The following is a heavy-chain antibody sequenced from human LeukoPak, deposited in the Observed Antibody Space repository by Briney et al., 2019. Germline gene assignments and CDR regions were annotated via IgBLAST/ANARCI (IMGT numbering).Heavy chain of an antibody. CDR3: ATDLSYGSLGH. D-gene: IGHD5-18*01. J-gene: IGHJ4*02. V-gene: IGHV3-33*01. CDR2: IWYDGSNK. Sequence: GMPLRLTCAASGFTFSNYGMHWVRQAPGKGLEWVALIWYDGSNKYYADSVKGRFTISRDYSKKTLYLQMNSLRAEDTAVYYCATDLSYGSLGHWGQGTLVTVSS. CDR1: GFTFSNYG.